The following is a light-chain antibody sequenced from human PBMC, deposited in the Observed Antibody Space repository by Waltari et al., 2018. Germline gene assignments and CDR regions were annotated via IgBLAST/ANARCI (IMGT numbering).Light chain of an antibody. CDR2: GAS. CDR3: QQYNNWPGT. Sequence: EIVMTQSPATLSVSPGERATLSCRASQSVSSNLAWYQQKPGQAPRLCIYGASPRATGIPARFSGSGSGTEFTLTISSLQSEDFAVYSCQQYNNWPGTFGQGTKVEIK. V-gene: IGKV3-15*01. J-gene: IGKJ1*01. CDR1: QSVSSN.